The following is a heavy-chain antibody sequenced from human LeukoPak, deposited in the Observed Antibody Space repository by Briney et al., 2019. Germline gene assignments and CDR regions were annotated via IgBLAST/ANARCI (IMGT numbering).Heavy chain of an antibody. J-gene: IGHJ5*02. V-gene: IGHV4-39*01. CDR2: IYYSGST. CDR1: GGSISSSSYY. D-gene: IGHD3-10*01. Sequence: PSETLSLTCTVSGGSISSSSYYWGWIRQPPGKGLEWIGSIYYSGSTYYNPSLKSRVTISVDTSKNRFSLKLSSVTAADTAVYYCARGSDYNWFDPWGQGTLVTVSS. CDR3: ARGSDYNWFDP.